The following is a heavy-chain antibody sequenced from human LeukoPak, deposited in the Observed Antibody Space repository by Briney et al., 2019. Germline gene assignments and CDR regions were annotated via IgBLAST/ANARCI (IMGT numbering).Heavy chain of an antibody. CDR3: AREQFNY. Sequence: GGSLRLSCAASGFTFSSYAMSWVRQAPGRGLEWVSAISSNGGSTYYANSVKGRFTISRDNSKNTLYLQMGSLRAEDMAVYYCAREQFNYWGQGTLVTVSS. V-gene: IGHV3-64*01. CDR2: ISSNGGST. CDR1: GFTFSSYA. J-gene: IGHJ4*02.